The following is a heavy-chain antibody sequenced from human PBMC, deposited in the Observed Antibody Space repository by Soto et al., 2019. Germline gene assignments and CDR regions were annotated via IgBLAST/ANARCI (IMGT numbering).Heavy chain of an antibody. Sequence: PGGSLRLSCAASGFTFSSYSMNWVRQAPGKGLEWVSYISSSSSTIYYADSVKGRFTISRDNAKNSLYLQMNSLRDEDTAVYYCARGVLWFGAAYGMDVWGQGTTVTVSS. J-gene: IGHJ6*02. CDR1: GFTFSSYS. CDR2: ISSSSSTI. V-gene: IGHV3-48*02. D-gene: IGHD3-10*01. CDR3: ARGVLWFGAAYGMDV.